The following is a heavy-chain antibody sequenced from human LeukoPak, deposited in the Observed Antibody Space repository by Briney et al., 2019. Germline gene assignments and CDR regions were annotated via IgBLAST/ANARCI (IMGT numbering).Heavy chain of an antibody. CDR3: ATGGYSGYDTDY. J-gene: IGHJ4*02. CDR1: GYTFTSYG. D-gene: IGHD5-12*01. V-gene: IGHV1-18*01. CDR2: ISAYNGNT. Sequence: ASVKVSCKASGYTFTSYGISWGRQAPRQGLEWMGWISAYNGNTNYAQKLQGRVTMTTDTSTSTAYMELRSLRSDDTAVYYCATGGYSGYDTDYWGQGTLVTVSS.